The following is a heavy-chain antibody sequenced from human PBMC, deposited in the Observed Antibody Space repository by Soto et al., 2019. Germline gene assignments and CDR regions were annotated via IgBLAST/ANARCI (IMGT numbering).Heavy chain of an antibody. CDR2: IKYDGSET. V-gene: IGHV3-7*01. Sequence: GCLGLACAASGFTFSTYLMSWVRQAPGKGLEWVANIKYDGSETYYVDSVKGRFTISRDNAKNSLYLQMNSLRGEDTAVYYCARYSSAWGLWGQGTLVTVYS. D-gene: IGHD6-19*01. J-gene: IGHJ4*02. CDR3: ARYSSAWGL. CDR1: GFTFSTYL.